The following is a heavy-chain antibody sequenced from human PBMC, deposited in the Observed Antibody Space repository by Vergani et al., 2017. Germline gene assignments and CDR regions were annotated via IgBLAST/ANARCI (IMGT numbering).Heavy chain of an antibody. CDR1: ADSISSGSYY. V-gene: IGHV4-39*01. CDR3: ARQRPGSGWSPGDFDD. D-gene: IGHD6-19*01. J-gene: IGHJ4*02. Sequence: QLQLQQSGPGPVTPSETLFLTCTVPADSISSGSYYWGWTRHPPGKSLEWIGSIYYSGLTYYNPSLKSRVAISVDTSKNQFSLKVTSVTAADTAVYFCARQRPGSGWSPGDFDDWGQGILVTVSS. CDR2: IYYSGLT.